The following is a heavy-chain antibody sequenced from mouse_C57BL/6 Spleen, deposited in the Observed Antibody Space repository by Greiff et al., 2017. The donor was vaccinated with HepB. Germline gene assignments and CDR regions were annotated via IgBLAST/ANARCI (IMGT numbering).Heavy chain of an antibody. D-gene: IGHD1-1*01. Sequence: EVQLQQSGTELVKPGSSVKISCKASGYSFPDYYMNWVKQSPEQSLEWIGEINPSTGGTTYNQKFKAKATLTVDKSSSTAYMQLKSMTSEDSAVYYCARWGYYGSSYYFDYWGQGTTLTVSS. V-gene: IGHV1-42*01. CDR2: INPSTGGT. J-gene: IGHJ2*01. CDR3: ARWGYYGSSYYFDY. CDR1: GYSFPDYY.